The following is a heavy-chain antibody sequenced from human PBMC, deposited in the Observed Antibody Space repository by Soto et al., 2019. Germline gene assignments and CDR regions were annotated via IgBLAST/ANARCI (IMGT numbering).Heavy chain of an antibody. V-gene: IGHV3-48*02. CDR2: ISSSSSTI. D-gene: IGHD6-13*01. CDR3: ARGPDSSSLPLRFDP. CDR1: GFTFSSYS. J-gene: IGHJ5*02. Sequence: PGGSLRLSCAASGFTFSSYSMNWVRQAPGKGLEWVSYISSSSSTIYYADSVKGRFTISRDNAKNSLYLQMNRQRDEDTAVYYCARGPDSSSLPLRFDPWGQGTLVTVSS.